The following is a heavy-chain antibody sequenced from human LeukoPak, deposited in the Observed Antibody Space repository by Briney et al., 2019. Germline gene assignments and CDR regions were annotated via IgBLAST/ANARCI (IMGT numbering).Heavy chain of an antibody. V-gene: IGHV4-59*01. D-gene: IGHD5-24*01. CDR1: GGSISSYY. Sequence: PSETLSLTCTVSGGSISSYYWSWIRQPPGKRLEWIGYIYYSGSTNYNPSLKSRVTISVDTSKNQFSLKLSSVTAADTAVYYCARGGDGYNWDFDYWGQGTLVTVSS. CDR2: IYYSGST. CDR3: ARGGDGYNWDFDY. J-gene: IGHJ4*02.